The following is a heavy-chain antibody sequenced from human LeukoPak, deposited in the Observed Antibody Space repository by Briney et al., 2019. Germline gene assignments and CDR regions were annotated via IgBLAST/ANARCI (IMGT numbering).Heavy chain of an antibody. V-gene: IGHV4-34*01. D-gene: IGHD3-10*01. CDR2: INHSGST. Sequence: SETLSLTCAVYGGSFSGYYWSWIRQPPGKGLEWIGEINHSGSTNYNPSLKSRVTTSVDTSKNQSSLSLSSVTAADTAVYYCARWEVRLNAFEMWGQGTMVTVSS. J-gene: IGHJ3*02. CDR3: ARWEVRLNAFEM. CDR1: GGSFSGYY.